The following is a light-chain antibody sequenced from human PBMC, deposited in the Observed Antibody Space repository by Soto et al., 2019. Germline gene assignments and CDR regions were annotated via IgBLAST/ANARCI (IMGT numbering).Light chain of an antibody. CDR1: SSNIGAGYD. V-gene: IGLV1-40*01. CDR2: VNS. J-gene: IGLJ2*01. Sequence: QSVLTQPPSVSGAPGQRVTISCTGSSSNIGAGYDVHWYQQLPGTAPKLLIYVNSNRPSGVPDRFSGSKSGTSASLAITGLQAVDVADYSCPSHHSTLLPVVFLRVTNLTV. CDR3: PSHHSTLLPVV.